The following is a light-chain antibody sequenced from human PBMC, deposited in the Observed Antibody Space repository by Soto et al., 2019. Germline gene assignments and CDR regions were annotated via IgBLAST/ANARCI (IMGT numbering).Light chain of an antibody. CDR1: QSVSSSY. Sequence: EIVLTQSPATLSLSPGERATLSCRASQSVSSSYLAWYQQKPGQAPRLLIYGASTRATAVPARFTASGSGTEFTLTISSLQSEDFAVYYCRQYNTWPRTFGQGTKVDIK. CDR2: GAS. V-gene: IGKV3-15*01. J-gene: IGKJ1*01. CDR3: RQYNTWPRT.